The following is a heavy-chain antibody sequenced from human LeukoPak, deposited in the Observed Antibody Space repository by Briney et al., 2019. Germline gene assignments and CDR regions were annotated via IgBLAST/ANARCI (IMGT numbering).Heavy chain of an antibody. J-gene: IGHJ3*02. CDR2: ISSNGGST. CDR1: GLTFSSYA. CDR3: ARVGATGGYARGAFDI. V-gene: IGHV3-64*01. D-gene: IGHD5-12*01. Sequence: GGSLRLSCAASGLTFSSYAMHWVRQAPGKGLEYVSAISSNGGSTYYANSVKGRFTISRDNSKNTLYLQMGSLRAEDMAVYYCARVGATGGYARGAFDIWGQGTMVTVSS.